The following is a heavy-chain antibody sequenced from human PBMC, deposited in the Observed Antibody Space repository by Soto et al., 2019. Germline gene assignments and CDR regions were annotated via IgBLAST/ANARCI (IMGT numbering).Heavy chain of an antibody. V-gene: IGHV4-30-2*01. Sequence: PSETLSLTCAVSGGSISSGGYSWSWIRQPPGKGLEWIGYIYHSGSTYYNPSLKSRVTISVDRSKNQFSLKLSSVTAADTAVYYCARAKSIAAAGTNYYYGMDVWGQGTTVTVSS. CDR3: ARAKSIAAAGTNYYYGMDV. J-gene: IGHJ6*02. D-gene: IGHD6-13*01. CDR2: IYHSGST. CDR1: GGSISSGGYS.